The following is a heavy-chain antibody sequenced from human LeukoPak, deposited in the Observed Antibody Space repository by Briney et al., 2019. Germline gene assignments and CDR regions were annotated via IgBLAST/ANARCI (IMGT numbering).Heavy chain of an antibody. J-gene: IGHJ4*02. D-gene: IGHD2-21*01. Sequence: SETLSLTCTVSGGSISSSYWSWIRQPPGKGLEWIGYIYYNGATNYNPSLKSRVTISVDTSKNQFSLNLSSVTAADTAVYYCARGDCSGYYFDYWGQGTLVTVSS. V-gene: IGHV4-59*01. CDR1: GGSISSSY. CDR3: ARGDCSGYYFDY. CDR2: IYYNGAT.